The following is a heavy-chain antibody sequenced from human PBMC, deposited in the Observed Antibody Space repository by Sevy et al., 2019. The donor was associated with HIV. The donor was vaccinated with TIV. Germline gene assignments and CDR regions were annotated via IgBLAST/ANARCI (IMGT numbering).Heavy chain of an antibody. J-gene: IGHJ4*02. CDR3: ARVGIFEKSESQYRFMDY. CDR2: IPYDGKNE. D-gene: IGHD6-6*01. V-gene: IGHV3-30*03. CDR1: GFTFYNYG. Sequence: GGSLRLSCAGSGFTFYNYGIHWVRQAPGKGLEWVTMIPYDGKNENYADSVKGRFTISRDNSKNTVYLQMNSLRPDDTAIYYCARVGIFEKSESQYRFMDYWGQGTLVTVSS.